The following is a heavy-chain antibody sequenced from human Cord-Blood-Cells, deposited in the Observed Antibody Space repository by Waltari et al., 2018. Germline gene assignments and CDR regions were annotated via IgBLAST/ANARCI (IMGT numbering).Heavy chain of an antibody. CDR1: GYSISSGYY. J-gene: IGHJ5*02. D-gene: IGHD6-19*01. V-gene: IGHV4-38-2*01. CDR2: IYHSGST. CDR3: ARAIAVAGTRVNWFDP. Sequence: QVQLQESGPGLVKPSETLSLTCAVPGYSISSGYYWGWTRQPPGQGLEWIGSIYHSGSTYYNPSLKSRVTISVDTSKNQFSLKLSSVTAADTAVYYCARAIAVAGTRVNWFDPWGQGTLVTVSS.